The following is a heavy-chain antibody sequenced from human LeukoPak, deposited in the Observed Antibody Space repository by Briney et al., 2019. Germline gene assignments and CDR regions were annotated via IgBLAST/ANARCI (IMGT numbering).Heavy chain of an antibody. CDR3: ARGPTVTTT. V-gene: IGHV3-48*04. D-gene: IGHD4-17*01. Sequence: PGRSLRLSCAASGFTFSGYGMHWVRQAPGKGLEWVSYISSSGSTIYYADSVKGRFTISRDNAKNSLYLQMNSLRAEDTAVYYCARGPTVTTTWGQGTLVTVSS. CDR2: ISSSGSTI. J-gene: IGHJ4*02. CDR1: GFTFSGYG.